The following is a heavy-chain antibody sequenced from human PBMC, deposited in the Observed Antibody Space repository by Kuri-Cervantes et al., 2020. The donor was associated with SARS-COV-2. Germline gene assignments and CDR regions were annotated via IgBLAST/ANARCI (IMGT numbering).Heavy chain of an antibody. CDR3: ARGTVVYYFDY. CDR2: ISYDGSNK. D-gene: IGHD2-15*01. CDR1: GFTFSGHW. V-gene: IGHV3-30*03. J-gene: IGHJ4*02. Sequence: GGSLRLSCAASGFTFSGHWIHWVRQAPGKGLEWVAVISYDGSNKYYADSVKGRFTISRDNAKNSLYLQMNSLRAEDTAVYYCARGTVVYYFDYWGQGTLVTVSS.